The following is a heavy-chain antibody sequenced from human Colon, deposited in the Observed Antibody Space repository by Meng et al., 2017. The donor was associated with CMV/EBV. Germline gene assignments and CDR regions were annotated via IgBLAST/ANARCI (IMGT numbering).Heavy chain of an antibody. CDR3: ARDNYDLWSGYFTD. CDR1: GGSMSGYY. Sequence: GSLSLSCTVSGGSMSGYYWNWIRQPPGKGLEWIGYTYYSGSTKFNPSLKSRVTISIDTSKNQFSLKLNSVTAADTAVYYCARDNYDLWSGYFTDWGQGMLVTVSS. CDR2: TYYSGST. V-gene: IGHV4-59*01. J-gene: IGHJ4*02. D-gene: IGHD3/OR15-3a*01.